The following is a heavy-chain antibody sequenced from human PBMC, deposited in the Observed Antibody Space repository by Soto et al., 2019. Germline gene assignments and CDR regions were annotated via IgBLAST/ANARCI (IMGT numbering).Heavy chain of an antibody. CDR2: ISYDGSNK. D-gene: IGHD6-19*01. CDR1: GFTFSTYA. V-gene: IGHV3-30-3*01. J-gene: IGHJ4*02. CDR3: ARDKSPYSSGWHNRHFDY. Sequence: QVQLVESGGGVVQPGRSLRLSCAASGFTFSTYAMHWVRQAPGKGLEWVAVISYDGSNKYYADSVKGRFTISRDNSKNTLYLHMNNLRAEDTAVYYCARDKSPYSSGWHNRHFDYWGQGTLVTVSS.